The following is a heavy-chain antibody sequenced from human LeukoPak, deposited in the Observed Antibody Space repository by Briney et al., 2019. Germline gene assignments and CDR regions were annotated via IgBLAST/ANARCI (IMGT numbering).Heavy chain of an antibody. CDR1: GFTFSNYY. V-gene: IGHV3-11*04. Sequence: RTGGSLRLSCAASGFTFSNYYMSWIRQAPGTGLEWVSYIHPSGSSIYYADSVKGRFTISRDNAKNSLYLQMNSLRAEDTAVYYCAREAGLVGANRDYYGMDVWGQGTTVTVSS. D-gene: IGHD1-26*01. CDR2: IHPSGSSI. J-gene: IGHJ6*02. CDR3: AREAGLVGANRDYYGMDV.